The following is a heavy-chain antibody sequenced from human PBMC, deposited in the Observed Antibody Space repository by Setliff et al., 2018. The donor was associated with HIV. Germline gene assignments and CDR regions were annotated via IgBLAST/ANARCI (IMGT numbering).Heavy chain of an antibody. Sequence: GESLKISCAASGFDFNTYSMNWVRQAPGKGLVSVASISSSGTYMYYGDSLKGRFTISRDNARNSLYLQKDSLRAEDTSVYHCARMISPRSNRYSPGWVDYWGQGTLVTVSS. CDR2: ISSSGTYM. J-gene: IGHJ4*02. CDR1: GFDFNTYS. D-gene: IGHD5-12*01. V-gene: IGHV3-21*01. CDR3: ARMISPRSNRYSPGWVDY.